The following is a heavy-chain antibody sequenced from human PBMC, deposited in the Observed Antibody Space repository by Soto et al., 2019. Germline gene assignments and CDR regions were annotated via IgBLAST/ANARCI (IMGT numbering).Heavy chain of an antibody. Sequence: GGSLRLSCAASGFTVSTYHMSWVRQAPGKGLEWVSVIYSAGSADFADSVKVRFTISRDNSKNTLYLQMSSLRAEDTAVYYCVRGDNWNDEASDYWGQGTLVTGSS. CDR3: VRGDNWNDEASDY. V-gene: IGHV3-66*01. D-gene: IGHD1-1*01. CDR1: GFTVSTYH. CDR2: IYSAGSA. J-gene: IGHJ4*02.